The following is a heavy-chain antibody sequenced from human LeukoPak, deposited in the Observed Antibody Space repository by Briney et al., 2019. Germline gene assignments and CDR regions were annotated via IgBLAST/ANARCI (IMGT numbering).Heavy chain of an antibody. Sequence: SETLSLTCTVSGGSISSGGYYWSWIRQHPGKGLEWIGYIYYSGSTYYNPSLKSRVTISVDTSKNQFSLKLSSVTAADTAVYYCAREGPIDSSSSPHFDYWGQGILVTVSS. J-gene: IGHJ4*02. CDR2: IYYSGST. D-gene: IGHD6-6*01. V-gene: IGHV4-31*03. CDR3: AREGPIDSSSSPHFDY. CDR1: GGSISSGGYY.